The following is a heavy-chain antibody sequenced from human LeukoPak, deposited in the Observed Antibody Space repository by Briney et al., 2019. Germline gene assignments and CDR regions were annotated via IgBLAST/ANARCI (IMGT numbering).Heavy chain of an antibody. CDR1: GFIFSSYA. CDR3: ARGLGSGDYVANAFDF. J-gene: IGHJ3*01. V-gene: IGHV3-21*01. CDR2: ISASGSYI. Sequence: PGGSLRLSCAASGFIFSSYAMNWVRQAPGKGLEWVSSISASGSYIHYADSMKGRFTISRDNAKKSVYLHMSRLRAEDTAVYYCARGLGSGDYVANAFDFWGRGTTVSVS. D-gene: IGHD4-17*01.